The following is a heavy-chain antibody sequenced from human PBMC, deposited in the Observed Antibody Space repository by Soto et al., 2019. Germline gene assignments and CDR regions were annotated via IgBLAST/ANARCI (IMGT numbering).Heavy chain of an antibody. J-gene: IGHJ2*01. CDR2: INHSGST. CDR1: GGSFSGYY. Sequence: QVQLQQWGAGLLKPSETLSLTCAVYGGSFSGYYWSWIRQPPGKGLEWIGEINHSGSTNYNPSLRGRVTISEDTSKTQFSRRLTSVTAADTAVYYCARCAVTTWGSPPRYSDLWGRGTLVTVSS. D-gene: IGHD4-4*01. CDR3: ARCAVTTWGSPPRYSDL. V-gene: IGHV4-34*01.